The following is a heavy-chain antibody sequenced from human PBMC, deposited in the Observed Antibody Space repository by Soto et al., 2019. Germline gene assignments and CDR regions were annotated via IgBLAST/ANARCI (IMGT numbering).Heavy chain of an antibody. CDR1: GFTFTSYA. CDR2: IGARSGST. CDR3: GKDLPGELRPTCFDS. J-gene: IGHJ5*01. D-gene: IGHD1-26*01. Sequence: EVRLLESGGDLVQPGGSLRLSCAASGFTFTSYAMSWVRQAPGKGLEWVSVIGARSGSTYYADSVKGRFTISRDTSKNKLHLQMNSLRGEETAIYYCGKDLPGELRPTCFDSWGQGTLVTVSS. V-gene: IGHV3-23*01.